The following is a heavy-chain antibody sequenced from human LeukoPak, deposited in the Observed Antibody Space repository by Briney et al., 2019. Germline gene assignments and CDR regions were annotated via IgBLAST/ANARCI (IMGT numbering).Heavy chain of an antibody. J-gene: IGHJ4*02. CDR2: IHHTGTT. D-gene: IGHD6-19*01. V-gene: IGHV4-39*01. CDR1: GGPITTSSYY. Sequence: SETLSLTCTVSGGPITTSSYYWGWIRQPPGKGLEWIGSIHHTGTTYYNPSLKSRVTIPVDTSKNQFSLKLNSVTATDTAVYYCARLGLAVASYWGQGTLVTVSS. CDR3: ARLGLAVASY.